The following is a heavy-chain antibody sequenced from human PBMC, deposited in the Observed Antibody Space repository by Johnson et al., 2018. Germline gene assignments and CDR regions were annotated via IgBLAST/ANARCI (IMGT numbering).Heavy chain of an antibody. CDR3: ARDLSSGRSQKYKYFQH. CDR2: IKQDGSEK. J-gene: IGHJ1*01. Sequence: VQLVESGGGLVQPGGSXRLSCAASGFTFSSYWMSWVRPAPGRGLEWVAKIKQDGSEKYYLDSVKGRFIISRDNAKDSQYLQRKSLRVEDRAVYYCARDLSSGRSQKYKYFQHWGQGSLVTVSS. CDR1: GFTFSSYW. D-gene: IGHD6-19*01. V-gene: IGHV3-7*01.